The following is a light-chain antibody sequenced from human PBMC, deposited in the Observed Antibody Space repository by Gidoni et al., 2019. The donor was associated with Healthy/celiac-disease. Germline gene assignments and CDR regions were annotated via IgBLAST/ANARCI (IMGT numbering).Light chain of an antibody. V-gene: IGLV2-14*03. CDR1: SSYVGGYNY. CDR2: DVS. Sequence: QSALTQPASVSASPGQSITIACTGTSSYVGGYNYVSWYQQHPGKAPKLMIYDVSNRPSGDSNRFSGSKSGNTASLTISGLQAEDEADYYCSSYTSSSTPWVFGGGTKLTVL. CDR3: SSYTSSSTPWV. J-gene: IGLJ3*02.